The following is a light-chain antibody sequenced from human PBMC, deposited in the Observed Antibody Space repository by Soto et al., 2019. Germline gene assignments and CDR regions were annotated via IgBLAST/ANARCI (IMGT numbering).Light chain of an antibody. CDR3: QQRSNRLLA. CDR2: DAS. Sequence: EIVLTQSPASLSLSPGERATLSCRASQSVDRFLAWYQQKPGQAPRLLIYDASSRATGIPARFSGSGSGTYFTLTISSLEPEDVAVYYCQQRSNRLLACGQGTNLEIK. CDR1: QSVDRF. V-gene: IGKV3-11*01. J-gene: IGKJ2*01.